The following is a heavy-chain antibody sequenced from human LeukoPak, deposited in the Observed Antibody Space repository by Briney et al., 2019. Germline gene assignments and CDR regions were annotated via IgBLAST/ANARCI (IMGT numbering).Heavy chain of an antibody. CDR2: ISSSSSTI. CDR3: AREGGSRNFDY. Sequence: GGSLRLSCAASGFTFSSYSMNWVRQAPGKGLEWVSYISSSSSTIYYADSVKGRFTISRDNAKNSLYLQMNSLRAEDTAVYYCAREGGSRNFDYWGQGTLVTVSS. D-gene: IGHD1-26*01. CDR1: GFTFSSYS. V-gene: IGHV3-48*01. J-gene: IGHJ4*02.